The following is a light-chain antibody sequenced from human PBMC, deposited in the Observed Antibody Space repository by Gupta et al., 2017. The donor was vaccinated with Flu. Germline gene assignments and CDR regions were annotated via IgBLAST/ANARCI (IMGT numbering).Light chain of an antibody. V-gene: IGLV2-23*01. CDR2: EGS. J-gene: IGLJ1*01. Sequence: QSALTQPASVSGSPGQSIHISCTGTSSDVGSYNLVSWYQQHPGKAPKLMIYEGSKRPSGVSNRFSGSKSGNTASLTISGLQAEDEADYYCCSYAGGSTSYVFGTGTTVTVL. CDR1: SSDVGSYNL. CDR3: CSYAGGSTSYV.